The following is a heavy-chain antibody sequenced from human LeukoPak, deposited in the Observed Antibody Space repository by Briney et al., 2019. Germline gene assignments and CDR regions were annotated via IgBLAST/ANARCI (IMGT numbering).Heavy chain of an antibody. V-gene: IGHV1-69*13. CDR2: IIPIFGTA. J-gene: IGHJ6*02. CDR1: GGTFSSYA. D-gene: IGHD2-2*01. CDR3: ARAAPDWTRGVAVPAAISAYYGMDV. Sequence: GASVKVSCKASGGTFSSYAISWVRQAPGQGLEWMGGIIPIFGTANYAQKFQGRVTITADESTSTAYMELSSLRSEDTAVYYCARAAPDWTRGVAVPAAISAYYGMDVWGQGTTVTVSS.